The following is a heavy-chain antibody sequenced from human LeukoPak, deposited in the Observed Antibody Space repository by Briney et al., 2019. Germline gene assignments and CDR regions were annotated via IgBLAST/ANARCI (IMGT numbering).Heavy chain of an antibody. J-gene: IGHJ4*02. Sequence: SETLSLTCTVSGGSISSYYWSWIRQPPGKGLEWIGYIYYSGSTNYNPSLKSRVTISVDTSKNQFSLKLSSVTAADTAVYYCARQGSPGAVAGKVFDYWGQGTLVTVSS. V-gene: IGHV4-59*08. CDR2: IYYSGST. CDR3: ARQGSPGAVAGKVFDY. CDR1: GGSISSYY. D-gene: IGHD6-19*01.